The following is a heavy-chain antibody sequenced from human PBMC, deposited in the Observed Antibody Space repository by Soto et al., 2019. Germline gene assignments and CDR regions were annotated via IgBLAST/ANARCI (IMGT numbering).Heavy chain of an antibody. CDR3: ARSRRDSSGWYHASDY. CDR1: GFTFSSYG. CDR2: IWYDGSNK. D-gene: IGHD6-19*01. V-gene: IGHV3-33*01. Sequence: GGSLRVSCAASGFTFSSYGMHWVRQAPGKGLEWVAVIWYDGSNKYYADSVKGRFTISRDNSKNTLYLQMNSLRAEDTAVYYCARSRRDSSGWYHASDYWGRGTLVTVSS. J-gene: IGHJ4*02.